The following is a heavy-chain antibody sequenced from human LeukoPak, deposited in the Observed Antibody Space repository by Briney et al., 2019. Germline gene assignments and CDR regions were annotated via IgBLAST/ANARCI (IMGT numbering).Heavy chain of an antibody. CDR2: ISGSGGNT. D-gene: IGHD3/OR15-3a*01. CDR1: GFTFSSYG. CDR3: ARRAGADCHPYDY. J-gene: IGHJ4*02. Sequence: GGSLRLSCAASGFTFSSYGMSWVRQAPGKGLEWVSAISGSGGNTYYADSVKGRFTISRDNSKNTLYLQMNILRDEETALYYCARRAGADCHPYDYWGQGNLVTVSS. V-gene: IGHV3-23*01.